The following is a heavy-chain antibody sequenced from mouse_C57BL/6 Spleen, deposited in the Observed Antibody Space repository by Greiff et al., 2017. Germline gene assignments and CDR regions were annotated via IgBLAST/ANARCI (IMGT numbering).Heavy chain of an antibody. D-gene: IGHD2-2*01. CDR1: GFNIKNPY. V-gene: IGHV14-3*01. CDR3: ARHYGYGFDY. Sequence: EVMLVESVAELVRPGASVKLSCPASGFNIKNPYMHWVKQRPEQGLEWIGRLDPANGNTKYAPQIQGKATITADTASNTAYLQLSSLTSEATAIYYCARHYGYGFDYWGQGTTLTVSS. CDR2: LDPANGNT. J-gene: IGHJ2*01.